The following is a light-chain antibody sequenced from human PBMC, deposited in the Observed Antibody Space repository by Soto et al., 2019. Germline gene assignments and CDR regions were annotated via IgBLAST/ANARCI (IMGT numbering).Light chain of an antibody. V-gene: IGKV1-27*01. CDR1: QDIDIY. Sequence: TQMTQSPSSLSASGGDRVTITCRASQDIDIYLSWYQQKPGKVPKLLIYDESTLQSGVPSRFSGSGSGTDFTLTISSLQPEDVATYYCQKYNSAPRTFGGGTKVDIK. J-gene: IGKJ4*01. CDR3: QKYNSAPRT. CDR2: DES.